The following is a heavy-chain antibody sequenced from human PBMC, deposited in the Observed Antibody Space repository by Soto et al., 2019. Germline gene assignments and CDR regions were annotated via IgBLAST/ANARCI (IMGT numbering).Heavy chain of an antibody. CDR3: ARGADPYFTVPFDV. CDR1: GYTFTTFA. CDR2: ISPYNGNI. D-gene: IGHD4-17*01. Sequence: ASVKVSCKASGYTFTTFAIAWVRQAPGQGLEWMGWISPYNGNINYRQKFKGRVTLTTDTSTNTVYMELRSLTSDDTALYYCARGADPYFTVPFDVWGQGTTVTVSS. J-gene: IGHJ6*02. V-gene: IGHV1-18*01.